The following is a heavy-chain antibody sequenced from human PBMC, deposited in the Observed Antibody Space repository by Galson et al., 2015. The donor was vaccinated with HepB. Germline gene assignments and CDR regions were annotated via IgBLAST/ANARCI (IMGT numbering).Heavy chain of an antibody. Sequence: SVKVSCKASGYTFTGYYMHWVRQAPGQGLEWMGWINPNSGGTNYAQKFQGWVTMTRDTSISTAYMELSRLRSDDTAVYYCARDYSTSPDNWFDPWGQGTLVTVSS. J-gene: IGHJ5*02. CDR1: GYTFTGYY. D-gene: IGHD2-2*01. CDR2: INPNSGGT. CDR3: ARDYSTSPDNWFDP. V-gene: IGHV1-2*04.